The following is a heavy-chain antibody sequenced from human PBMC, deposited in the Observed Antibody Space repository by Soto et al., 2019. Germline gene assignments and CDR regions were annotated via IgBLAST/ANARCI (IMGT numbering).Heavy chain of an antibody. CDR1: GYTFTSYY. V-gene: IGHV1-46*01. D-gene: IGHD3-16*02. CDR3: ARDLYYVWGSYRRYYFDY. CDR2: INPSGGST. J-gene: IGHJ4*02. Sequence: ASVKVSCKASGYTFTSYYMHWVRQAPGQGLEWMGIINPSGGSTSYAQKFQGRVTMTRDTSTSTVYMELSSLRSEDTAVYYCARDLYYVWGSYRRYYFDYWGQGTLVTVSS.